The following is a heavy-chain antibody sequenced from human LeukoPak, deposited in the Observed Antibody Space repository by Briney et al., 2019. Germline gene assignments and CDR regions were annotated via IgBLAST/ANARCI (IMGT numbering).Heavy chain of an antibody. CDR3: AISRVKRGPIAVAGTFGY. Sequence: ASVKVSCKVSGDTLTELSMHWVRQAPGKGLEWMGGFDPEDGETIYAQKFQGRVTMTEDTSTDTAYMELSSLRSEDTAVYYCAISRVKRGPIAVAGTFGYWGQGTLVTVSS. CDR1: GDTLTELS. CDR2: FDPEDGET. D-gene: IGHD6-19*01. J-gene: IGHJ4*02. V-gene: IGHV1-24*01.